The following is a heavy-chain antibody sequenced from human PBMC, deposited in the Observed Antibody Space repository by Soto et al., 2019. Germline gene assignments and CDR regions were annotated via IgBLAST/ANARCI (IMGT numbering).Heavy chain of an antibody. V-gene: IGHV3-21*01. CDR2: ISSSSSYI. CDR3: ARDLSIVGAMDAFDI. J-gene: IGHJ3*02. D-gene: IGHD1-26*01. CDR1: GFTFSSYS. Sequence: GGSLRLSCAASGFTFSSYSMNWVRQAPGKGLEWVSSISSSSSYIYYADSVKGRFTISRDNAKNSLYLQMNSLRAEDTAVYYCARDLSIVGAMDAFDIWGQGTMVTVSS.